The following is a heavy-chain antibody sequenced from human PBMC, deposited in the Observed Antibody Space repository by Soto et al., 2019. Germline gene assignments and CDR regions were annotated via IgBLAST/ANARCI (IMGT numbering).Heavy chain of an antibody. CDR1: GFTFSNSW. D-gene: IGHD1-26*01. V-gene: IGHV3-74*01. CDR3: ASGGSGTYGRFDP. J-gene: IGHJ5*02. CDR2: INNVGSSR. Sequence: EMQLVESGGGLVQPGGSLRLSCEASGFTFSNSWMHRVRQAPGKGLVWVSRINNVGSSRNYADFVKGRFTISRDNAKNTLYLEMNSLRGDDTAVYFCASGGSGTYGRFDPWGPGTLVIVSS.